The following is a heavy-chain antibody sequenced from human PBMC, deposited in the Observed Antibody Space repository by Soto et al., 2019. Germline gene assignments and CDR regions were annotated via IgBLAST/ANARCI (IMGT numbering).Heavy chain of an antibody. CDR1: GGSITSYY. Sequence: SETLSLTCSVSGGSITSYYWSWIRQPPGKGLEWIGYIYYSGTTNYNPSLKSRVTISVDTSKNQFSLKLSSVTAADTAVYYCALYCSSTSCYGQWDYWGQGTRVTVSS. D-gene: IGHD2-2*01. CDR2: IYYSGTT. CDR3: ALYCSSTSCYGQWDY. V-gene: IGHV4-59*01. J-gene: IGHJ4*02.